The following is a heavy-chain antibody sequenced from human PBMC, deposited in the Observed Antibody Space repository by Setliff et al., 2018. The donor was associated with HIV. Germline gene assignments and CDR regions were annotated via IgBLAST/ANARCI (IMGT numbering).Heavy chain of an antibody. Sequence: SVKVSCKASGGTFSSYITAWVRQAPGQGLEWMGGIHPIFGTTNYARDFMGRVSITADESTNTAYMELSSLRSDDSAIYYCTRGIPRGTVFGVVEYFDYWGQGTPVTVSS. V-gene: IGHV1-69*13. CDR3: TRGIPRGTVFGVVEYFDY. CDR2: IHPIFGTT. D-gene: IGHD3-3*01. J-gene: IGHJ4*02. CDR1: GGTFSSYI.